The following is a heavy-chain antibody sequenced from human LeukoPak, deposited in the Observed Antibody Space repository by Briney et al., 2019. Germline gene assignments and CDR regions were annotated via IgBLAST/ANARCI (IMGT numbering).Heavy chain of an antibody. CDR2: INPGGTET. V-gene: IGHV3-7*01. CDR3: GRFGYVAGVDL. CDR1: GFSLSTYW. D-gene: IGHD6-19*01. J-gene: IGHJ4*02. Sequence: GGTLRLSCAASGFSLSTYWGTWARQAPGTGLEWVANINPGGTETYYVEPVKGRFTISRDNAKNLVYLQMNSLRAEDSAVYHCGRFGYVAGVDLWGQGTLVTVSS.